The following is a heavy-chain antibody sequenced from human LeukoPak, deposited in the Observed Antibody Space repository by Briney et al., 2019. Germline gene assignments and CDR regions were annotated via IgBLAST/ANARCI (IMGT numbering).Heavy chain of an antibody. CDR1: GYTFTGYY. J-gene: IGHJ3*02. CDR3: ARGGDYYDSSGYYDDAFDI. CDR2: INPKSGGT. Sequence: ASVKVSCKASGYTFTGYYIHWVRQAPGQGLEWMGWINPKSGGTNYAQKFQGRVPMTRDTSINTAYMELSRLRSGDTAVYYCARGGDYYDSSGYYDDAFDIWGQGTMVTVSS. V-gene: IGHV1-2*02. D-gene: IGHD3-22*01.